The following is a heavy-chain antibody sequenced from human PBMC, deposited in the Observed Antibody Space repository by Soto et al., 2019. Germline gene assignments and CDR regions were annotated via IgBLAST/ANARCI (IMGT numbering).Heavy chain of an antibody. Sequence: ASVKVSCKASGYMFVTYGINWVRQAPGQGLEWMGWISAYNGNTKYAQNLQGRVTMTTDASTSTAYMEMRSLRSDDTAVYYCARDLDGSGSYYTDYWGPGTLITVSS. CDR2: ISAYNGNT. CDR3: ARDLDGSGSYYTDY. D-gene: IGHD3-10*01. V-gene: IGHV1-18*01. CDR1: GYMFVTYG. J-gene: IGHJ4*02.